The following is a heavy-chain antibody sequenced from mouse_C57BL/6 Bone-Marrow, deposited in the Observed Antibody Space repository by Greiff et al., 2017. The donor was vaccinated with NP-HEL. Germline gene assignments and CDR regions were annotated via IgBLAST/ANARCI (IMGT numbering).Heavy chain of an antibody. CDR3: ARGITTVVAPYAMDY. J-gene: IGHJ4*01. D-gene: IGHD1-1*01. CDR1: GFTFSSYG. Sequence: VQLKESGGDLVKPGGSLKLSCAASGFTFSSYGMSWVRQTPDKRLEWVATISSGGSYTYYPDSVKGRFTISRDNAKNTLYLQMSSLKSEDTAMYYCARGITTVVAPYAMDYWGQGTSVTVSS. V-gene: IGHV5-6*01. CDR2: ISSGGSYT.